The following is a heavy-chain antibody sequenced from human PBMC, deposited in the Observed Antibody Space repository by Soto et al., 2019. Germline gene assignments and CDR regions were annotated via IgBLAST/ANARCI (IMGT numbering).Heavy chain of an antibody. CDR3: AKNAKAARNYYYYMDV. Sequence: EVQLLESGGGLVQPGGSLRLSCAASGFTFSSYAMSWVRQAPGKGLEWVSAISGSGGSTYYADSVKGRFTISRYNSKNTLYLQMNSLRAEDTAVYYCAKNAKAARNYYYYMDVWGKGTTVTVSS. V-gene: IGHV3-23*01. CDR2: ISGSGGST. D-gene: IGHD6-6*01. CDR1: GFTFSSYA. J-gene: IGHJ6*03.